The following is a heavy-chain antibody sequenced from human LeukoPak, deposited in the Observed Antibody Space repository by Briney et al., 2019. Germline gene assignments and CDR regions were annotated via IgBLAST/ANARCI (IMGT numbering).Heavy chain of an antibody. J-gene: IGHJ4*02. D-gene: IGHD1-26*01. CDR2: ISDSGGST. Sequence: PGGSLRLSCAASGFTFSSYVMNWVRQAPGKGLEWVSAISDSGGSTYYADSVKGRFTISRDNSNNTLYLQTNSLRAEDTAVYYCAKDEWDLLGGFDYWGQGTLVTVSS. CDR3: AKDEWDLLGGFDY. CDR1: GFTFSSYV. V-gene: IGHV3-23*01.